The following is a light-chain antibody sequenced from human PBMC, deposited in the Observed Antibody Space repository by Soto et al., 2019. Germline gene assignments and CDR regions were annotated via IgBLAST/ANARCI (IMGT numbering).Light chain of an antibody. Sequence: QSALAQPASVSGSPGQSITISCTGTSSDVGGYNYVSWYQQHPGKAPKLMIYEVSNRPSGVSNRFSGSKPGNTASLTISGLQAEDEADYYCSSYTSSSSNYVFGTGTKGTVL. CDR2: EVS. V-gene: IGLV2-14*01. J-gene: IGLJ1*01. CDR1: SSDVGGYNY. CDR3: SSYTSSSSNYV.